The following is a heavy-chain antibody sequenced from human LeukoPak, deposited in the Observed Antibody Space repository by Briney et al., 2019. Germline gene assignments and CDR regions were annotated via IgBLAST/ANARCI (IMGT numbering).Heavy chain of an antibody. V-gene: IGHV3-33*01. CDR2: IWYDGSNK. Sequence: GGSLRLSCAASGFTFSSYAMFWVRQAPGKGLEWVAVIWYDGSNKYHADSVKGRFTISRDNSKNTLYLQMNSLRVEDTAVYYCARGGYSYGYSPAYYFDYWGQGTLVTVSS. D-gene: IGHD5-18*01. CDR3: ARGGYSYGYSPAYYFDY. J-gene: IGHJ4*02. CDR1: GFTFSSYA.